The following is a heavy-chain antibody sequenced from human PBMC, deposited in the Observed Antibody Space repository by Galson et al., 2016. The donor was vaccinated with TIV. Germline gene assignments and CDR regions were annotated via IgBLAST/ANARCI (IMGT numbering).Heavy chain of an antibody. D-gene: IGHD3-22*01. CDR1: GFTFNTYG. CDR2: ISNAGSNK. CDR3: AKVGISGYYPPSPTFFDF. V-gene: IGHV3-30*18. J-gene: IGHJ4*02. Sequence: SLRLSCAGSGFTFNTYGMHWVRQAPGKGLEWVAVISNAGSNKYYADSVKGRFTISRDNSKTTLYLQMNSLTTEDTAVYYCAKVGISGYYPPSPTFFDFWGQGTLVTVSS.